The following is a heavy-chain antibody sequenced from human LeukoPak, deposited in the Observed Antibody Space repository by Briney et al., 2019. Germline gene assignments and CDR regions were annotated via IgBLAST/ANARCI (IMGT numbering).Heavy chain of an antibody. D-gene: IGHD7-27*01. V-gene: IGHV1-2*02. CDR1: GYTFTGYY. Sequence: GASVKVSLKASGYTFTGYYMHWVRQAPGQGLEWMGWINPNSGGTNYAQKFQGRVTMTRDTSISTAYMELSRLRSDDTAVYYCARVHPLIQLGIDLSLDYWGQGTLVTVSS. J-gene: IGHJ4*02. CDR2: INPNSGGT. CDR3: ARVHPLIQLGIDLSLDY.